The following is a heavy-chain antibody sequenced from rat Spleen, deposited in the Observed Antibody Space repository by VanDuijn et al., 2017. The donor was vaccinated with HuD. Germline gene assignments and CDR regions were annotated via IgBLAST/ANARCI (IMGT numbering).Heavy chain of an antibody. CDR2: ISYDGSNT. J-gene: IGHJ1*01. Sequence: EVQLVESDGGLVQPGRSLKLSCAASGFTFSDYYMAWVRQAPTKGLEWVATISYDGSNTYYRDSVKGRFTISRDNAKNNLYLQMDSLRSEDTATYYCAREDYYNGNWYFDFWGPGTMVTVSS. CDR1: GFTFSDYY. V-gene: IGHV5-29*01. CDR3: AREDYYNGNWYFDF. D-gene: IGHD1-1*01.